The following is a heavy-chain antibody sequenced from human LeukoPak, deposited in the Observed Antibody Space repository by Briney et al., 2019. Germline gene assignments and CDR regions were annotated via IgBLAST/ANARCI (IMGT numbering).Heavy chain of an antibody. Sequence: ASVKVSCKASGYTFTSYGISWVRQAPGQGLEWMGWISAYNGNTNYAQKLQGRVTMTTDTSTSTAYMELRSLRSDDTAVYYCARKGYCSSTSCWTFDYWGLGTLVTVSS. J-gene: IGHJ4*02. CDR1: GYTFTSYG. V-gene: IGHV1-18*01. D-gene: IGHD2-2*01. CDR2: ISAYNGNT. CDR3: ARKGYCSSTSCWTFDY.